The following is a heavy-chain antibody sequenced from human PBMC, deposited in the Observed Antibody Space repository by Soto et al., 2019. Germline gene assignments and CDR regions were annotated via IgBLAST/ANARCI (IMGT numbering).Heavy chain of an antibody. V-gene: IGHV4-61*01. D-gene: IGHD1-7*01. Sequence: SETLSLTCTVSGGSVSSGSYYWSWIRQPPGKGLEWIGYIYYSGSTDYNPSLKSRVTISVDTSKNQFSPKLSSVTAADTAVYYCARDNFNYEYYYYGMDVWGQGTTVTVSS. CDR2: IYYSGST. CDR1: GGSVSSGSYY. J-gene: IGHJ6*02. CDR3: ARDNFNYEYYYYGMDV.